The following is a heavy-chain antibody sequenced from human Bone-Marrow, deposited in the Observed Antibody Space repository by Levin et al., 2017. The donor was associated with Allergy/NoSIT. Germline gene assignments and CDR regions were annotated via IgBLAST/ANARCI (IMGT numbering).Heavy chain of an antibody. CDR2: IDWDDDK. J-gene: IGHJ6*02. V-gene: IGHV2-70*17. CDR1: GFSLSTTGVS. Sequence: SGPTLVKPTQTLTLTCSFSGFSLSTTGVSVSWIRQPPGKALEWLARIDWDDDKFYSTSLKARLTISKDTSKNQVVLTMTNMDPKDTATYYCARIPVYCASTDCYQRDVWGQGTTVTLSS. CDR3: ARIPVYCASTDCYQRDV. D-gene: IGHD2-21*01.